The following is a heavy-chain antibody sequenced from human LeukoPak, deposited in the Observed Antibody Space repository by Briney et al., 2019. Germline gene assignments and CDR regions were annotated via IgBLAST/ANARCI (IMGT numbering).Heavy chain of an antibody. CDR1: GGSISSGGYY. D-gene: IGHD3-22*01. J-gene: IGHJ3*02. Sequence: PSETLSVTCTVSGGSISSGGYYWSWIRQHPGKGLEWIGYIYYSGSTYYNPSLKSRVTISVDTSKNQFSLKLSSVTAADTAVYYCARAEDDSSGYFPIWSAFDIWGQGTMVTVSS. CDR2: IYYSGST. CDR3: ARAEDDSSGYFPIWSAFDI. V-gene: IGHV4-31*03.